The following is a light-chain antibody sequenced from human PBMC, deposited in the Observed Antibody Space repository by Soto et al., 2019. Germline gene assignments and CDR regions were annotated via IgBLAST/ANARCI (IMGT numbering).Light chain of an antibody. J-gene: IGLJ2*01. CDR3: ATWDTRLNAGV. CDR2: DNR. CDR1: SSNIGSNF. V-gene: IGLV1-51*01. Sequence: QSVLTQPPSASGPPGQRVTISCSGGSSNIGSNFVYWYQQLPGTAPKLLIFDNRQRPSGIPDRFSGSKSGTSATLHITGLQTGDEADYYCATWDTRLNAGVFGGGTKLTVL.